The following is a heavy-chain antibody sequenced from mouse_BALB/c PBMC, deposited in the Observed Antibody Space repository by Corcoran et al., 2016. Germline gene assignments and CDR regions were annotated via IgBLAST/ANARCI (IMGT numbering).Heavy chain of an antibody. V-gene: IGHV1S136*01. Sequence: EVQLQQSGPELVKPGASVKMSCKASGYTFTSYVMHWVKQKPGQGLEWIGYINPFNDGTKYNEKFKVKATLTSDKSSSTAYMEVSSLTSEDSAVYYCARYTVVASPSMDYWGQGTSVTVSS. D-gene: IGHD1-1*01. J-gene: IGHJ4*01. CDR3: ARYTVVASPSMDY. CDR1: GYTFTSYV. CDR2: INPFNDGT.